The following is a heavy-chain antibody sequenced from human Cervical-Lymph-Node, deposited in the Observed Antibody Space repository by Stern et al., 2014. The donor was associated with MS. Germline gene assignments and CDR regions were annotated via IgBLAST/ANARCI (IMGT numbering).Heavy chain of an antibody. CDR1: GFSFSTYS. CDR2: ISSSRSTT. Sequence: VQLVESGGGLVQPGGSLRLSCAASGFSFSTYSMNWVRQAPGKGLEWVSFISSSRSTTYYADSVKGRFTISRDNAKNSLYLHMNSLRAEDTAVYYCARVRWTGGVYKWNPSDYWGQGTLVTVSS. D-gene: IGHD1-20*01. CDR3: ARVRWTGGVYKWNPSDY. V-gene: IGHV3-48*01. J-gene: IGHJ4*02.